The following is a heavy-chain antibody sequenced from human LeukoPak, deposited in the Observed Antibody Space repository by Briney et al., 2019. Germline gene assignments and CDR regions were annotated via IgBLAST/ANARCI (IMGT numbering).Heavy chain of an antibody. CDR1: GGTFSSYT. D-gene: IGHD1-14*01. CDR3: ARFNHSRRPRSAAFDI. CDR2: IIPILGIA. J-gene: IGHJ3*02. V-gene: IGHV1-69*02. Sequence: GASVKVSCKASGGTFSSYTIGWVRQAPGQGLEWMGRIIPILGIANYAQKFQGRVTITADKSTSTAYMELSSLRSEDTAVYYCARFNHSRRPRSAAFDIWGQGTMVTVSS.